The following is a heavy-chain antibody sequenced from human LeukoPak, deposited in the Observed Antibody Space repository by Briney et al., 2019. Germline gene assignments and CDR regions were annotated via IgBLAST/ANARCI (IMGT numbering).Heavy chain of an antibody. J-gene: IGHJ4*02. CDR3: AREGPGDRSFFDY. Sequence: GGSLRLSCAASGFTFSSYAMHWVRQAPGKGLEWVAVISYDGSNKYYADSVKGRFTISRDNSKNTLYLQMNSLRAEDTAVYYCAREGPGDRSFFDYWGQGTLVTVSS. V-gene: IGHV3-30-3*01. CDR2: ISYDGSNK. CDR1: GFTFSSYA. D-gene: IGHD2-21*01.